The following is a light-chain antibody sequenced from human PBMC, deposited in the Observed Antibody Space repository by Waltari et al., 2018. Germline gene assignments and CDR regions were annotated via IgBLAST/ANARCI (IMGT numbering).Light chain of an antibody. Sequence: QSALTQPPSASGSLGQSVTISCTGARTDIGGYIYVSWYHQHPDGAPKIVIYDVNKRPSGVPAGFSGSKSGSTASLTVSGLQAEDEAVYYCSSYAGRGNLDVLFGGGTKLTVL. CDR1: RTDIGGYIY. V-gene: IGLV2-8*01. CDR3: SSYAGRGNLDVL. J-gene: IGLJ2*01. CDR2: DVN.